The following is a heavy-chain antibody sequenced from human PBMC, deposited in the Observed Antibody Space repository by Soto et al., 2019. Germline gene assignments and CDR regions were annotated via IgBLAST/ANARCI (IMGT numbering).Heavy chain of an antibody. CDR1: GFTFSSYG. CDR3: AKGIYKGVAATVLDY. V-gene: IGHV3-30*18. D-gene: IGHD6-13*01. Sequence: QPGGSLRLSCAASGFTFSSYGMHWVRQAPGKGLEWVAVISYDGSNKYYADSVKGRFTISRDNSKNTLYLQMNSLRAEDTAVYYCAKGIYKGVAATVLDYWGQGTLVTVSS. CDR2: ISYDGSNK. J-gene: IGHJ4*02.